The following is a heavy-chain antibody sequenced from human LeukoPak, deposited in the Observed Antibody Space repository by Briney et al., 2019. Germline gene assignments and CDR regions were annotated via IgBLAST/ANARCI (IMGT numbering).Heavy chain of an antibody. CDR2: ITWNSDST. V-gene: IGHV3-9*01. J-gene: IGHJ5*02. CDR3: VKGLYYDILTGNWFDP. CDR1: GFTFSSYA. Sequence: GGSLRLSCAASGFTFSSYAMSWVRQAPGKGLEWVSGITWNSDSTGYGDSVKGRFTISRDNAKKSLYLEMNSLRAEDTAFYYCVKGLYYDILTGNWFDPWGQGTLVTVSS. D-gene: IGHD3-9*01.